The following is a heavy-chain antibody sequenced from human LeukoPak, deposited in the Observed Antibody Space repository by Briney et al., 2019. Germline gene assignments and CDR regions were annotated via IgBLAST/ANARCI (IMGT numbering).Heavy chain of an antibody. V-gene: IGHV3-33*08. CDR1: GFTFSDYY. CDR3: ARDRSANGGSDY. CDR2: IWYDGSNK. J-gene: IGHJ4*02. Sequence: GGSLRPSCAASGFTFSDYYMSWIRQAPGKGLEWVAVIWYDGSNKYYADSVKGRFTISRDNSKNTLYLQMNSLRAEDTAVHYCARDRSANGGSDYWGQGTLVTVST. D-gene: IGHD4-23*01.